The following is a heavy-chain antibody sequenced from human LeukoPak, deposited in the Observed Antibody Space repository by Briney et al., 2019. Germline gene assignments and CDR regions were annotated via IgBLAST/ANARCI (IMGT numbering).Heavy chain of an antibody. CDR1: GYIFTNYG. D-gene: IGHD3-10*01. CDR3: VRDSDHTPDY. CDR2: INVYNGHT. Sequence: ASVRVSCKTSGYIFTNYGVSWVRQAPGQGLEWMGWINVYNGHTIYAQEFQGRVTLTTDTSTSTAHMDLRSLRSDDTAVYYCVRDSDHTPDYWGQGTLVTVSS. J-gene: IGHJ4*02. V-gene: IGHV1-18*01.